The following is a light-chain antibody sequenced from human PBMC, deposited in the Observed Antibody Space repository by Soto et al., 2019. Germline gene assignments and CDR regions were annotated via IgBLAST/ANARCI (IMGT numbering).Light chain of an antibody. Sequence: QSALTQPASVSGSPGQSITISCTGTTSDVGGYSFVSWYQLHPGKAPKLMIYEVSNRPSGVSNRFSGSKSGNTASLTISGLQAEYESDYYCSSYTTSGTRVFGTGTKVTVL. J-gene: IGLJ1*01. CDR1: TSDVGGYSF. CDR2: EVS. CDR3: SSYTTSGTRV. V-gene: IGLV2-14*01.